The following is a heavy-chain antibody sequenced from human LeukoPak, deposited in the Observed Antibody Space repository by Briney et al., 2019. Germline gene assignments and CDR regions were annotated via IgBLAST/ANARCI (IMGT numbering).Heavy chain of an antibody. V-gene: IGHV4-59*08. CDR1: GGSINSYY. CDR2: IFYSGST. D-gene: IGHD2-8*01. CDR3: ARQRYCSNGVCYIGSFDY. Sequence: PSETLSLTCNVSGGSINSYYWSWIRQPPGKGLEWIAYIFYSGSTNYNPSLKSRVTISVDTSKNQFSLKLSSVTAADTAVYYCARQRYCSNGVCYIGSFDYWGQGTLVTVSS. J-gene: IGHJ4*02.